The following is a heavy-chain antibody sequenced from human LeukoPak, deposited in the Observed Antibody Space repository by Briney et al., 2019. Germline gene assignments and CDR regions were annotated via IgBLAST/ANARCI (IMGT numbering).Heavy chain of an antibody. Sequence: PGGSLRLSCAASGFASGFTFNNYAMNWVRQAPGKGLEWVSVVDYSGAGIYYTDSVKGRFTISRDNSKNTLYLQMNSLRADDTAVYFCVREAVINDHWGQGTLVTVSS. CDR2: VDYSGAGI. D-gene: IGHD4-23*01. CDR3: VREAVINDH. J-gene: IGHJ4*02. V-gene: IGHV3-23*01. CDR1: GFTFNNYA.